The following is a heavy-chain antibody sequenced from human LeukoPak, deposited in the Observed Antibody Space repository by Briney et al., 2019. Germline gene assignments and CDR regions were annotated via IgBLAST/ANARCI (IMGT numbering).Heavy chain of an antibody. CDR1: RVTASSNF. J-gene: IGHJ4*02. V-gene: IGHV3-53*01. CDR3: TRGGGGSFPHY. CDR2: NSGGST. Sequence: GGSLRLSCAASRVTASSNFLSWLRQPPGKGLEWVSDNSGGSTYYADSVKGRFTISRDNSKNTLYLQMNSLRAEDTAVYYCTRGGGGSFPHYWGQGTLVTVSS. D-gene: IGHD2-21*01.